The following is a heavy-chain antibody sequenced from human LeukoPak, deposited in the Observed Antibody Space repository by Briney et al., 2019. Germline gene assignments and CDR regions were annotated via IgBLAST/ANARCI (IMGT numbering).Heavy chain of an antibody. J-gene: IGHJ4*02. CDR2: IYYSGST. V-gene: IGHV4-39*01. CDR3: ASSIVATTPAY. CDR1: GGSISSSSYY. D-gene: IGHD5-12*01. Sequence: SETLSLTCTVSGGSISSSSYYWGWIRQPPGKGLEWIGSIYYSGSTYYNPSLKSRVTISVDTSKNQFSLKLSSVTAADTAVYYCASSIVATTPAYWGQGTLVTVSS.